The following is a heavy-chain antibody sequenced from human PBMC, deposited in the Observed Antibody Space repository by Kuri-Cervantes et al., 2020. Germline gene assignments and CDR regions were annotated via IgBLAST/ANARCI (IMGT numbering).Heavy chain of an antibody. V-gene: IGHV1-3*01. D-gene: IGHD1/OR15-1a*01. CDR3: AISGYEQNYYYYMDV. Sequence: ASVKVSCKASGYTFTSYAMHWVRQAPGQRLEWMGWINAGNGNTKYSQKFQGRVTITRDTSASTAYMELSSLGSEDTAVYHCAISGYEQNYYYYMDVWGKGTTVTVSS. CDR2: INAGNGNT. CDR1: GYTFTSYA. J-gene: IGHJ6*03.